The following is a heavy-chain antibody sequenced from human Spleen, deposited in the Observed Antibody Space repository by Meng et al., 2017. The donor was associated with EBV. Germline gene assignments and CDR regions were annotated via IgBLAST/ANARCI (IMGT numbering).Heavy chain of an antibody. J-gene: IGHJ4*02. D-gene: IGHD4-17*01. CDR2: IFWDDDE. Sequence: QITLTESGPTLVRPTQTLTLTCTFSGFSLNSRGVAVGWVRQPPGKALEWLAMIFWDDDERYTTSLNSRLTITKDTSRNRVVLTMTNMAPVDTATYFCTHSVSTVTHFDFWGQGILVTVSS. CDR1: GFSLNSRGVA. V-gene: IGHV2-5*02. CDR3: THSVSTVTHFDF.